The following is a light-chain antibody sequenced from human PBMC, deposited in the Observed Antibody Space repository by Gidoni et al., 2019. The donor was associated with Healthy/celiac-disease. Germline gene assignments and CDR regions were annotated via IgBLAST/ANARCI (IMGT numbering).Light chain of an antibody. J-gene: IGKJ4*01. CDR1: QSLLHSNGYNY. CDR3: MQALQTPLT. Sequence: DIVMTQSTLSLPVTPGEPASISCRSSQSLLHSNGYNYLDWYLQKPGQSPQLLIYLGSNRASGVPDRFSGSGSGTDFTLKLSRVEAEDVGVYYCMQALQTPLTFGGGTKVEIK. CDR2: LGS. V-gene: IGKV2-28*01.